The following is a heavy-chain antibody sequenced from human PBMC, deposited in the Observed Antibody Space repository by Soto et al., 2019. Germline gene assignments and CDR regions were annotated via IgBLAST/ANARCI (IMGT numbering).Heavy chain of an antibody. CDR1: GFTFSSYG. V-gene: IGHV3-30*18. CDR2: ISYDGSNK. D-gene: IGHD3-3*01. Sequence: WSLRLSCAASGFTFSSYGMHWVRQAPGKGLEWVAVISYDGSNKYYADSVKGRFAISRDNSKNTLYLQMNSLRAEDTAVYYCAKSKGYDFWSGAGYGMDVWGQGTTVTVSS. CDR3: AKSKGYDFWSGAGYGMDV. J-gene: IGHJ6*02.